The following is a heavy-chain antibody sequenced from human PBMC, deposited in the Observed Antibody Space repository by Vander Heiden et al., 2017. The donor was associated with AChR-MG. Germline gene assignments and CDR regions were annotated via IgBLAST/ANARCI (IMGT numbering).Heavy chain of an antibody. Sequence: EVQLVETGGGLIQPGGSLRLSCAASGFTVSSNSISWVRQAPGKGLEWVSLIYSGGRTDYADSVKGRFTISRDNSKNTLYLQMKSLRAEDTAVYYFARGGNRGDAFDIWGQGTMVTVSS. CDR2: IYSGGRT. CDR3: ARGGNRGDAFDI. CDR1: GFTVSSNS. V-gene: IGHV3-53*02. J-gene: IGHJ3*02. D-gene: IGHD1-1*01.